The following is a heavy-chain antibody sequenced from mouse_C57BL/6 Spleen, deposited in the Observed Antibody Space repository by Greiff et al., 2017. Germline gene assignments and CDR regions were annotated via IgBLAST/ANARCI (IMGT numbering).Heavy chain of an antibody. CDR2: IDPENGDT. CDR1: GFNITDDY. Sequence: VQLQQSGAELVRPGASVKLSCTASGFNITDDYMHWVKQRPEQGLEWIGLIDPENGDTEYASKFQGKDTITADTSSNASYLQLSRLTYEDAAVYYCTTGDYLFDYWGQGTLVTVSA. CDR3: TTGDYLFDY. V-gene: IGHV14-4*01. J-gene: IGHJ3*01. D-gene: IGHD2-4*01.